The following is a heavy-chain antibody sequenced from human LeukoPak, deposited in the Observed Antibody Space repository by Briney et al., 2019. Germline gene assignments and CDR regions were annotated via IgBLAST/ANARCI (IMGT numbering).Heavy chain of an antibody. CDR3: ARDRPPGDI. V-gene: IGHV3-48*04. D-gene: IGHD3-10*01. J-gene: IGHJ3*02. CDR1: GFTFSSYA. CDR2: ISSSSSTI. Sequence: GGSLRLSCAATGFTFSSYAMSWVRQAPGKGLEWVSYISSSSSTIYYADSVKGRFTISRDNAKNSLYLQMNSLRAEDTAVYYCARDRPPGDIWGQGTMVTVSS.